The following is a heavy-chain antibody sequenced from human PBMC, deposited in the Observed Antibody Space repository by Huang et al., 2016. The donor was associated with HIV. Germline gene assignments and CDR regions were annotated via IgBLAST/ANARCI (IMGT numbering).Heavy chain of an antibody. D-gene: IGHD6-13*01. V-gene: IGHV3-74*01. CDR2: LNGVGGVT. J-gene: IGHJ6*03. Sequence: EVKLVESGGGLVQPGGSLRLSCAASGFTFRNHWRDWGCPGPGKGPGWVSRLNGVGGVTSHAASGKGRFTSSRDNAENTVHLNMNSLSAEDTAEYFCAKYPSITAVDSDYYYYYMDVWGKGTTVTVS. CDR1: GFTFRNHW. CDR3: AKYPSITAVDSDYYYYYMDV.